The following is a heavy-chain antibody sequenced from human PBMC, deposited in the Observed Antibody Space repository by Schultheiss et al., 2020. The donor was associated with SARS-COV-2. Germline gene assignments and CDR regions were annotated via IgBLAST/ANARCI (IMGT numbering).Heavy chain of an antibody. D-gene: IGHD3-16*02. V-gene: IGHV4-4*07. Sequence: SQTLSLTCTVSGGSISSYYWSWIRQPAGKGLEWIGRIYVNGSTNYNPSLKSRITMSVDTSKNRFSLKLSSVTAADTAVYYCARVPYDYVWGSYRPGYFDYWGQGTLVTVSS. J-gene: IGHJ4*02. CDR1: GGSISSYY. CDR2: IYVNGST. CDR3: ARVPYDYVWGSYRPGYFDY.